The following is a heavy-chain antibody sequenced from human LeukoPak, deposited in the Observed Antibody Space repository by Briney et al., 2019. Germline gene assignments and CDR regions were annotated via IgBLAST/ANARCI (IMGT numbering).Heavy chain of an antibody. CDR3: ARGRDRGATPDY. Sequence: SETLSLTCTVSGGSISSYYWGWIRQPPGKGLEWIGSIYYSGSTYYNPSLKSRVTISVDTSKNQFSLKLSSVTAADTAVYYCARGRDRGATPDYWGQGTLVTVSS. D-gene: IGHD1-26*01. V-gene: IGHV4-39*01. CDR1: GGSISSYY. CDR2: IYYSGST. J-gene: IGHJ4*02.